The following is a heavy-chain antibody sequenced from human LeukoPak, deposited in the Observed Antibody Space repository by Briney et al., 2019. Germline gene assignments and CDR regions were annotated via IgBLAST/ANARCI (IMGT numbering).Heavy chain of an antibody. J-gene: IGHJ3*02. CDR2: ISSNGGST. CDR3: MKVRLTGRDAFDI. Sequence: GGSLRLSCSASGFTFSSYAMHWVRQAPGKGLEYVSAISSNGGSTYYADSVKGRFTISRDNSKNTLYLQMSSLRAEDTAVYYCMKVRLTGRDAFDIWGQGTMVTVSS. V-gene: IGHV3-64D*06. CDR1: GFTFSSYA. D-gene: IGHD3-9*01.